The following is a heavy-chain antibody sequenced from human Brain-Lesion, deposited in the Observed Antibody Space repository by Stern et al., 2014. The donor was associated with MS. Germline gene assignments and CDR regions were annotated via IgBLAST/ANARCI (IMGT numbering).Heavy chain of an antibody. CDR3: ARDITGSSAYFAY. CDR2: ISWNRCTI. J-gene: IGHJ4*02. Sequence: EVQLLESGGDLVQPGRSLRLSCAAFGFTFDDYAMHWVRQAPGKGLEWVAGISWNRCTIGYADSVKGRFTTSRDNAYSSLYLQMNSLRPEDTALYYCARDITGSSAYFAYWGQGTLVTVSS. CDR1: GFTFDDYA. D-gene: IGHD1-14*01. V-gene: IGHV3-9*01.